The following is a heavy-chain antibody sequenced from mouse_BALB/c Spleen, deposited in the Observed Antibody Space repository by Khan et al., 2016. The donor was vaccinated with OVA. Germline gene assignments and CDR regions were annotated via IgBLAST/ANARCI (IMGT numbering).Heavy chain of an antibody. J-gene: IGHJ3*01. CDR2: IFPNTGGT. V-gene: IGHV1-18*01. CDR3: ARHGYGGFAY. Sequence: VRLQQSGPELVKPGASVKIPCKASGYPFTDYNLAWVKQSHGRGLVWIGDIFPNTGGTVYNEKFKGRATLTVDKSSSTAFMELRSLTYEDTAVYYCARHGYGGFAYWGQGTLVTVSA. D-gene: IGHD2-2*01. CDR1: GYPFTDYN.